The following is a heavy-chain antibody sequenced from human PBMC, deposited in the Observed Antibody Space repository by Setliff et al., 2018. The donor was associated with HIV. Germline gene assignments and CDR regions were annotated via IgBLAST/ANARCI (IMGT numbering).Heavy chain of an antibody. D-gene: IGHD2-8*01. CDR2: INPNSGDT. CDR1: GYTFTGYY. CDR3: ARRGVGTSDAFDL. Sequence: GASVKVSCKASGYTFTGYYIHGVRQAPGQGLEWVGRINPNSGDTNYAQKFQCRVTMTRDTSINTAYMDLGRLRSDDTAVYYCARRGVGTSDAFDLWGQGTMVTVSS. J-gene: IGHJ3*01. V-gene: IGHV1-2*06.